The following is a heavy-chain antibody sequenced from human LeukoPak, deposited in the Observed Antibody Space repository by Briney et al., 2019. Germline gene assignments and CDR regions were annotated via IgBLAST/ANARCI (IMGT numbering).Heavy chain of an antibody. J-gene: IGHJ4*02. V-gene: IGHV3-11*04. CDR3: ARVLRGGGYYGILTGRKSPIAY. D-gene: IGHD3-9*01. CDR2: ISSSGSTI. Sequence: GGSLRLSCAASGFTFSDYYMSWIRQAPGKGLEWVSYISSSGSTIYYADSVKGRFTISRENAKNSLYLQMNSLRAEDTGVYYCARVLRGGGYYGILTGRKSPIAYWGQGTLVTVSS. CDR1: GFTFSDYY.